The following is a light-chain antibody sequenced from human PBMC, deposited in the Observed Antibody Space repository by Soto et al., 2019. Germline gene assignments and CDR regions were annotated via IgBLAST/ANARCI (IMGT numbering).Light chain of an antibody. J-gene: IGKJ1*01. V-gene: IGKV2-30*01. CDR3: VQGTHWPWT. CDR2: QVS. CDR1: QGLVYSDENTF. Sequence: DVVMTQSPLSLSVTLGQPASISCRSSQGLVYSDENTFLNWFHQRPGKSPRRLIYQVSNRDSGTPNRFSGSELGTNYTMTISRVEAEDVGIYYCVQGTHWPWTFGQGTKVEIK.